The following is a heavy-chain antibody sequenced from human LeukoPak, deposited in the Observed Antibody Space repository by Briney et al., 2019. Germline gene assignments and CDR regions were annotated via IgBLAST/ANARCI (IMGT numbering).Heavy chain of an antibody. CDR3: ARDSGDYPYYYYGMDV. D-gene: IGHD4-17*01. V-gene: IGHV3-21*01. CDR2: ISSSSSYI. CDR1: GFTFSSYS. J-gene: IGHJ6*02. Sequence: GGPLRLSCAASGFTFSSYSMNWVRQAPGKGLEWVSSISSSSSYIYYADSVKGRFTISRDNAKSSLYLQMNSLRAEDTAVYYCARDSGDYPYYYYGMDVWGQGTTVTVTS.